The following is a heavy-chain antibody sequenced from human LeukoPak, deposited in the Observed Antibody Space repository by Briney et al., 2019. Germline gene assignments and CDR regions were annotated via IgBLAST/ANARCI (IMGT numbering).Heavy chain of an antibody. J-gene: IGHJ5*02. V-gene: IGHV4-61*02. CDR3: ARFLTRLDP. D-gene: IGHD2/OR15-2a*01. Sequence: SQTLSLTCTVSGGSISSGSYYWSWIRQPAGKGLEWIGRIYTSGSTNYNPSLKSRVTISVDTSKNQFSLKLSSVTAADTAVYYCARFLTRLDPWGQGTLVTVSS. CDR1: GGSISSGSYY. CDR2: IYTSGST.